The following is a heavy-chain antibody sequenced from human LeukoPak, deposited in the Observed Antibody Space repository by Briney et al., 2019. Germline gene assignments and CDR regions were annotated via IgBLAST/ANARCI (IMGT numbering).Heavy chain of an antibody. CDR2: ILAGGGTK. D-gene: IGHD3-3*01. CDR3: ARDYGTPYYDFWSGYNNWFDP. Sequence: GGSLRLSCAASGFTFSNFAMAWVRQTPGKGLEWVSGILAGGGTKYYADSVRGRFTISRDNAKNSLYLQMNSLRAEDTAVYYCARDYGTPYYDFWSGYNNWFDPWGQGTLVTVSS. CDR1: GFTFSNFA. V-gene: IGHV3-23*01. J-gene: IGHJ5*02.